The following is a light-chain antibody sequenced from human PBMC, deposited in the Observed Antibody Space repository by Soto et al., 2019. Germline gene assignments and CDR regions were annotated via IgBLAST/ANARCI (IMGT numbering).Light chain of an antibody. J-gene: IGLJ2*01. CDR3: CSYAGSYTLV. Sequence: QSALTQPRSVSGSPGQAVTISCTGTSSDVGGYNYVSWYQQHPGKAPKLMIYDVSTRPSGVPDRFSVSKSGNTASLTISWLQAEDEADYYCCSYAGSYTLVFGGGSKLTVL. CDR1: SSDVGGYNY. V-gene: IGLV2-11*01. CDR2: DVS.